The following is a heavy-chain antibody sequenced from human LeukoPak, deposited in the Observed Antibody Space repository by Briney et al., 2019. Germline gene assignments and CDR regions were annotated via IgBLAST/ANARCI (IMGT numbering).Heavy chain of an antibody. J-gene: IGHJ5*02. CDR3: ARDNSVGDTAWWFDP. V-gene: IGHV1-46*01. CDR2: INPSGSST. Sequence: ASVKVSCKASGYSFTSHYMHWVRQAPGQGLGWMGLINPSGSSTSYAQKFQGRLSLTRDMSTSTDYMELSSLRSEDTAVYYCARDNSVGDTAWWFDPWGQGTLVTVSS. D-gene: IGHD1-26*01. CDR1: GYSFTSHY.